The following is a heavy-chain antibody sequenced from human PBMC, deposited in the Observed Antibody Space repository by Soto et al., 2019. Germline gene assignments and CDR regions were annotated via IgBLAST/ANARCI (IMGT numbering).Heavy chain of an antibody. CDR1: GGSISSGDYY. Sequence: QVQLQESGPGLVKPSQTLSLTCTVSGGSISSGDYYWSWIRQPPGKGLEWIGYSYCSGSTYYNPSLRGRVTISVDTSKHQFSLKLSSVTAADTAVYYCARSASFDWLFLGWFDPWGQGTLVTVSS. CDR3: ARSASFDWLFLGWFDP. V-gene: IGHV4-30-4*01. D-gene: IGHD3-9*01. CDR2: SYCSGST. J-gene: IGHJ5*02.